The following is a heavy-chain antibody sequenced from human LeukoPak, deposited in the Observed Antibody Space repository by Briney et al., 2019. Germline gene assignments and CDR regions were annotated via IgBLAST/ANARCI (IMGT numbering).Heavy chain of an antibody. CDR1: GYTFSDYW. J-gene: IGHJ4*02. CDR3: ARRAEEPDGSGWGAPDY. V-gene: IGHV5-51*01. CDR2: IYPGESDI. Sequence: GESLKISCKASGYTFSDYWIGWVRQMPGEGLEWMGIIYPGESDIRYSPSFQGQVTISADKSISTAYLQWRSLKASDTAMYYCARRAEEPDGSGWGAPDYWGQGTLVTVSS. D-gene: IGHD6-19*01.